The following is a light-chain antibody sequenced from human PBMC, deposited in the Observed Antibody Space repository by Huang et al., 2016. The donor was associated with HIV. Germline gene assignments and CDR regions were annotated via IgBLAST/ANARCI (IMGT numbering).Light chain of an antibody. V-gene: IGKV1-17*03. J-gene: IGKJ1*01. CDR2: AAS. Sequence: DIQLTQSPSAMSASVGDRVSITCRASQDISNYLAWFQQKPGGAPKRLIYAASSWQSGVPWRFSGSRSGTKFTLTISSLQPEDCATYYCLQHHGYPRTFGQGTNV. CDR1: QDISNY. CDR3: LQHHGYPRT.